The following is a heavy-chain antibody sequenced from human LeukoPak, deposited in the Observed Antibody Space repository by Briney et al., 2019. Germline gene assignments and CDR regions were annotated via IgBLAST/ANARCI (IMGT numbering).Heavy chain of an antibody. Sequence: SGGSLRLSCAGSGFTFSSYAMHWVRQAPGKGLEWVAVISYDGSNKYYADSVKGRFTISRDNSKNTLYLQMNSLRAEDTAVYYCARGRWGYDFDAFDIWGQGTMVTVSS. CDR3: ARGRWGYDFDAFDI. CDR2: ISYDGSNK. V-gene: IGHV3-30-3*01. D-gene: IGHD1-1*01. CDR1: GFTFSSYA. J-gene: IGHJ3*02.